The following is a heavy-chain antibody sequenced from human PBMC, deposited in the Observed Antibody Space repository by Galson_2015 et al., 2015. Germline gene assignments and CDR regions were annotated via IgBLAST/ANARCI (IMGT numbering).Heavy chain of an antibody. CDR1: GGSISSSSYY. CDR3: ARRNYYDSSDAFDI. D-gene: IGHD3-22*01. Sequence: SETLSLTCTVSGGSISSSSYYWGWIRQPPGKGLEWIGSIYYSGSTYYNPSLKSRVTISVDTSKNQFSLKLSSVTAADTAVYYCARRNYYDSSDAFDIWGQGTMVTVSS. V-gene: IGHV4-39*01. J-gene: IGHJ3*02. CDR2: IYYSGST.